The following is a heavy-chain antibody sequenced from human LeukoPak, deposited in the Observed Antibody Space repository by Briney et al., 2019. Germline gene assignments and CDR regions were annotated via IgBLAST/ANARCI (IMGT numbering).Heavy chain of an antibody. CDR3: AREDDSSTREYYFDY. V-gene: IGHV4-4*07. Sequence: SETLSLTCTVSGGSISSYYWSWIRQPAGKGLEWIGRIYTSGSTNYNPSLKSRVTMSVDTSKNQFSLKLSSVTAADTAVYYCAREDDSSTREYYFDYWGQGTLLTVSS. J-gene: IGHJ4*02. CDR2: IYTSGST. D-gene: IGHD6-13*01. CDR1: GGSISSYY.